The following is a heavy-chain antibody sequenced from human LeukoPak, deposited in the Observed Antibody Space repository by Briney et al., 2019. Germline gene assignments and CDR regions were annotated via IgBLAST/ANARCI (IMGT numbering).Heavy chain of an antibody. V-gene: IGHV3-23*01. D-gene: IGHD5/OR15-5a*01. CDR2: ISGSGGST. Sequence: PGGSLRLSCAASGFTFSSYAMSWVRQAPGKGLEWVSAISGSGGSTYYADSVKGRFTISRDNSKNTLYLQMNSLRAEDTAVYYCARIPKLYDVLDSWGQGTLVTVSS. CDR1: GFTFSSYA. CDR3: ARIPKLYDVLDS. J-gene: IGHJ4*02.